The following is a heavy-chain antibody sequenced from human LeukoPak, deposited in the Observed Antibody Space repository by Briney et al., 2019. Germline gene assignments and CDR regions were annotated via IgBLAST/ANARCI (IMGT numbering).Heavy chain of an antibody. CDR3: AKDLPITMIAYFQH. Sequence: GGSLRLSCAASGFTVSSNYMSWVRQAPGKGLEWVSAISGSGGSTYYADSVKGRFTISRDNSKNTLYLQMNSLRAEDTAVYYCAKDLPITMIAYFQHWGQGTLVTVSS. CDR1: GFTVSSNY. J-gene: IGHJ1*01. V-gene: IGHV3-23*01. D-gene: IGHD3-22*01. CDR2: ISGSGGST.